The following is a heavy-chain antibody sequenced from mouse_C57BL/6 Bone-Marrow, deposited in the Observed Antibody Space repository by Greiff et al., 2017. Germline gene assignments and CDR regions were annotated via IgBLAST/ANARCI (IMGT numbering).Heavy chain of an antibody. CDR2: ILPGSGSL. CDR1: GYTFTGYW. CDR3: ARRSYCSSPLAD. V-gene: IGHV1-9*01. D-gene: IGHD1-1*01. J-gene: IGHJ3*01. Sequence: QVQLQQSGAELMKPGASVKLSCKASGYTFTGYWIEWVKQRPGHGLEWIGEILPGSGSLNYNEKFKGKATFTSATSSNTIYMQITSLTTEDSAIYFDARRSYCSSPLADWGQGTLVTVSA.